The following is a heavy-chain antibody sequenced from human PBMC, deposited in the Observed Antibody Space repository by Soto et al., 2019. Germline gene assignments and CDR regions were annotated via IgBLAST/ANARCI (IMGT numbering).Heavy chain of an antibody. CDR1: GYTFTGFL. CDR3: AFQRDGLVY. V-gene: IGHV1-2*04. Sequence: ASVKVSCKASGYTFTGFLLHWVRQAPGQGLEWVGWINPNSGGTNYAQKFQGWVTMTRDTSISTAYMELSRLTSDATAVYYCAFQRDGLVYWGQGSLVTVSS. CDR2: INPNSGGT. D-gene: IGHD6-6*01. J-gene: IGHJ4*02.